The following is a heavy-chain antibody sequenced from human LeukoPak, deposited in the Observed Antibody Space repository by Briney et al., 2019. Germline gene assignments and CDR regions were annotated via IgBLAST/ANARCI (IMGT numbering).Heavy chain of an antibody. D-gene: IGHD6-19*01. CDR3: ARPHYSSGWYYFDY. V-gene: IGHV4-59*05. J-gene: IGHJ4*02. Sequence: SETLSLTCTVSGGSISSYYWSWIRQPPGKGLEWIGSIYYSGSTYYNPSLKSRVTISVDTSKNQFSLKLSSVTAADTAVYYCARPHYSSGWYYFDYWGQGTLVTVSS. CDR2: IYYSGST. CDR1: GGSISSYY.